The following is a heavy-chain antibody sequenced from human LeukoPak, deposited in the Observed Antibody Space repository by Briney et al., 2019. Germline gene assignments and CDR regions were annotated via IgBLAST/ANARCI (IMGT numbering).Heavy chain of an antibody. CDR3: ARAPAAARFDY. J-gene: IGHJ4*02. CDR2: ISSSSSYI. D-gene: IGHD2-2*01. V-gene: IGHV3-21*01. Sequence: GGSLRLSCAASEFSVGSNYMTWVRQAPGKGLEWVSSISSSSSYIYYADSVKGRFTISRDNAKNSLYLQMNSLRAEDTAVYYCARAPAAARFDYWGQGTLVTVSS. CDR1: EFSVGSNY.